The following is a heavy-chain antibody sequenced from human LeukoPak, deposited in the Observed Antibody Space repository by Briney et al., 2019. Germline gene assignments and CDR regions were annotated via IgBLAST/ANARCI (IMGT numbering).Heavy chain of an antibody. CDR2: INSDGSWT. CDR3: ARGQGHGFDI. J-gene: IGHJ3*02. V-gene: IGHV3-74*01. CDR1: GNYW. Sequence: GGSLRLSCAASGNYWMHWVRQAPGKGLVWVSHINSDGSWTSYADSVKGRFTISRDNAKNTLYLQTNSLRADDTAVYYCARGQGHGFDIWGQGTMVTVSS.